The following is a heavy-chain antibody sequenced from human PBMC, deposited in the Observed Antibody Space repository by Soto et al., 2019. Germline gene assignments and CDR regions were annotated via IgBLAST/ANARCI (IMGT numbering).Heavy chain of an antibody. D-gene: IGHD3-10*01. CDR3: ARGLILWFGELSRRGGYYYYMDV. J-gene: IGHJ6*03. CDR2: INDSGNI. V-gene: IGHV4-34*01. Sequence: LSINSSIGLSSFPGYHWSRILPTAGPGLEWFGEINDSGNINYNPSLKSRVTILVDTAKKQISLKLSSVTAADTAVYYCARGLILWFGELSRRGGYYYYMDVWGNGTAGTVS. CDR1: LSSFPGYH.